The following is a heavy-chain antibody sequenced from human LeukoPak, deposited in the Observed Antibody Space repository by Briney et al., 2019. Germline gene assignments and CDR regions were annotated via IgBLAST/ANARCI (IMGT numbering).Heavy chain of an antibody. CDR3: AKDVGKWESLHFFDY. CDR1: GFTFSSYA. J-gene: IGHJ4*02. Sequence: GGSLRLSCAASGFTFSSYAMSWVRQAPGKGLEWVSAISGSGGSTYYADSVKGRFTISRDKSKNTLYLQMNSLRAEDTAVYYCAKDVGKWESLHFFDYWGQGTLDTVSS. V-gene: IGHV3-23*01. CDR2: ISGSGGST. D-gene: IGHD1-26*01.